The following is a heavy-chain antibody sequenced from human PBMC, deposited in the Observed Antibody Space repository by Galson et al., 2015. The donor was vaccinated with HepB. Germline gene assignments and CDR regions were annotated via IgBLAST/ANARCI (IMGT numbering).Heavy chain of an antibody. CDR3: ARGTRRLVTMVRGVPLGYFDY. CDR2: ISSSSSTI. Sequence: SLRLSCAASGFTFSSYSMNWVRQAPGKGLECVSYISSSSSTIYYADSVKGRFTISRDNAKNSLYLQMNSLRDEDTAVYYCARGTRRLVTMVRGVPLGYFDYWGQGTLVTVSS. V-gene: IGHV3-48*02. J-gene: IGHJ4*02. D-gene: IGHD3-10*01. CDR1: GFTFSSYS.